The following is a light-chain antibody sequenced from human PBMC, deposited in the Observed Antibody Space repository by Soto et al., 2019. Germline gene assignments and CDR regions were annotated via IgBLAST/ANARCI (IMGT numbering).Light chain of an antibody. CDR3: QQYNNWPPIT. V-gene: IGKV1-5*01. J-gene: IGKJ5*01. CDR2: AAS. CDR1: QSVSGW. Sequence: DIQMTPSPSTLSASVGDTVPVTCRASQSVSGWLAWYQQKPGEAPKLLIYAASSLQSGVPSRFSGSGSGTEFTLTISSLQSEDFAIYYCQQYNNWPPITVGQGTRLEIK.